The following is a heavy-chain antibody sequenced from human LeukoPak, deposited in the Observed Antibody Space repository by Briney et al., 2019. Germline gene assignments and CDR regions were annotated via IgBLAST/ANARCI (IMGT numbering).Heavy chain of an antibody. D-gene: IGHD6-13*01. Sequence: GGSLRLSCAASRFTFDDYGMSWVRQAPGKGLEWVSGINWNGGSTGYADSVKGRFTISRDNAKNSLYLQMNSLRAEDTAVYYCASHPKAQNGQQLSLKRYDYYYYYYMDVWGKGTTVTVSS. J-gene: IGHJ6*03. CDR3: ASHPKAQNGQQLSLKRYDYYYYYYMDV. CDR2: INWNGGST. V-gene: IGHV3-20*04. CDR1: RFTFDDYG.